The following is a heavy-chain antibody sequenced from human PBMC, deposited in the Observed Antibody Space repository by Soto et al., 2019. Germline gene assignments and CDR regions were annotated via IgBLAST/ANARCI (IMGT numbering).Heavy chain of an antibody. CDR1: GFTFSRYW. J-gene: IGHJ3*02. D-gene: IGHD3-3*01. Sequence: EVQLVESGGGLVQPGGSLRLSCAASGFTFSRYWMSWVRQAPGKGLEWVANIKQDGSEKYYVESVKGRCTMSRDNTKNSLYLQMNSLRAEDTAVYYCVRDDPRMNNDFWSGHYPPDAFDIWGKGRMVTVSS. V-gene: IGHV3-7*01. CDR3: VRDDPRMNNDFWSGHYPPDAFDI. CDR2: IKQDGSEK.